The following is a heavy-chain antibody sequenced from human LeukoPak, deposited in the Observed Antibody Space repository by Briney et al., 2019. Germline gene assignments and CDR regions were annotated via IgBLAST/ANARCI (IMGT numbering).Heavy chain of an antibody. Sequence: GGSLRLSCAASGFSFSSYSMHWVRQAPGKGLEYVSAITSDGVKTYYANSVKGRFTISRDNSKNTLYLQMNSLRAEDTAVYYCASGGSGYSSSWLGFYWGQGTLVTVSS. V-gene: IGHV3-64*01. CDR2: ITSDGVKT. CDR3: ASGGSGYSSSWLGFY. D-gene: IGHD6-13*01. J-gene: IGHJ4*02. CDR1: GFSFSSYS.